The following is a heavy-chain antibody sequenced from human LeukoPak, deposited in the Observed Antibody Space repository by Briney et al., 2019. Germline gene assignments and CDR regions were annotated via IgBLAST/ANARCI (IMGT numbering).Heavy chain of an antibody. J-gene: IGHJ4*02. D-gene: IGHD2-2*01. Sequence: GGSLRLSCAASGFTFSSYWMTWVCQAPGKGLEWVANIKQDGSEEYYVDSVKGRFTISRDNAKNSLYLQMNSLRAEDTALYYCARVRGGLVPTAMGLDYWGQGTLVTVSS. CDR3: ARVRGGLVPTAMGLDY. CDR2: IKQDGSEE. V-gene: IGHV3-7*01. CDR1: GFTFSSYW.